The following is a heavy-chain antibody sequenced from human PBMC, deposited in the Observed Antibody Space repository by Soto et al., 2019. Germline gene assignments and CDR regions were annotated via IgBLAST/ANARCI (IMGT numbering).Heavy chain of an antibody. V-gene: IGHV3-74*01. CDR1: GFTFSSDW. CDR2: INSDGSST. CDR3: ASPVGTGY. Sequence: EVQLVESGGGLVQPGGSLRLSCAVSGFTFSSDWMHWVRQAPGKGLVWVSRINSDGSSTSYADSVKGRFTISRDNAKNTLDLQMTSLSAEDTAVYYCASPVGTGYWGQGTLVTDSS. J-gene: IGHJ4*02. D-gene: IGHD1-1*01.